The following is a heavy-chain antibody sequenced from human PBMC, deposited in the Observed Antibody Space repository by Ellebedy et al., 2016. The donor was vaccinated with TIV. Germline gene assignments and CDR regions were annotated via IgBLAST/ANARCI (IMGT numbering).Heavy chain of an antibody. Sequence: GESLKISCAASGFTVSSNYMSWVRQAPGKGLEWVSVIYSGGSTYYADSVKGRFTISRDNSKNTLYLQMNSLRAEDTAVDYGERDGYSGSDYYFDYWGQGTLVTVSS. J-gene: IGHJ4*02. D-gene: IGHD1-26*01. CDR1: GFTVSSNY. CDR3: ERDGYSGSDYYFDY. V-gene: IGHV3-66*01. CDR2: IYSGGST.